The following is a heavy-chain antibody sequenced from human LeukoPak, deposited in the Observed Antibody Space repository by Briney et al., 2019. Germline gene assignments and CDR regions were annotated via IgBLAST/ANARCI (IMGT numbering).Heavy chain of an antibody. CDR3: ARDLGRTFDY. V-gene: IGHV3-48*01. J-gene: IGHJ4*02. CDR1: GFTFSTYT. D-gene: IGHD3/OR15-3a*01. Sequence: PGGSLRLSCAASGFTFSTYTMNWVRQAPGKGLEWVSYINTSGITRYYADSVMGRFTISRDNAKNSLYLQMNSLRAEDTAVYYCARDLGRTFDYWGQGTLVTVSS. CDR2: INTSGITR.